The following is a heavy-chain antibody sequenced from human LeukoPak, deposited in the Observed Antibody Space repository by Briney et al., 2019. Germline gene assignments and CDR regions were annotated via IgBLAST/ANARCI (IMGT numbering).Heavy chain of an antibody. D-gene: IGHD2-2*01. J-gene: IGHJ4*02. Sequence: PGGSLRLSCAASGFTFGDYYMTWIRQAPGKGLEWVSAISGSGGSTYYADSVKGRFTISRDNSKNTLYLQMNSLRAEDTAVYYCAKDGTRYCSSTSCLYPGTAFDYWGQGTLVTVSS. V-gene: IGHV3-23*01. CDR2: ISGSGGST. CDR3: AKDGTRYCSSTSCLYPGTAFDY. CDR1: GFTFGDYY.